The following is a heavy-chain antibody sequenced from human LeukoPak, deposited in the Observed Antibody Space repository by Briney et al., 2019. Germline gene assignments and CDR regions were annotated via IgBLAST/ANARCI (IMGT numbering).Heavy chain of an antibody. CDR3: AGGGVLKSVDY. D-gene: IGHD3-16*01. CDR1: GGFISGHY. CDR2: IYDSGST. Sequence: PSETLSLTCTVSGGFISGHYWTWIRQPPGKGLEWIGYIYDSGSTTYNPSLKSRVTISVDTSKNQFSLKLSSVTAADRAVYYYAGGGVLKSVDYWGQGTLVTVSS. V-gene: IGHV4-59*11. J-gene: IGHJ4*02.